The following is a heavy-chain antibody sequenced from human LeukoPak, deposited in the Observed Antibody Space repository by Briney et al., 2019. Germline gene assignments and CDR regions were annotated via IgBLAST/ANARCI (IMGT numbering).Heavy chain of an antibody. V-gene: IGHV4-39*07. CDR2: ISYSGST. Sequence: SETLSLTCTASGDSFSRRSSYWGWLRQPPGKGLEWIGSISYSGSTSYNPSLKSRVTISVNTSKNQFSLKLSSVTAADTAVYYCAREGARWEPSFSAFDIWGQGTMVTVSS. CDR3: AREGARWEPSFSAFDI. CDR1: GDSFSRRSSY. D-gene: IGHD1-26*01. J-gene: IGHJ3*02.